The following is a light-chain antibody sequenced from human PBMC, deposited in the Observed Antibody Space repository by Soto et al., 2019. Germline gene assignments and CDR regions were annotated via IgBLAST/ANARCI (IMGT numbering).Light chain of an antibody. Sequence: QSALTQPPSASGSPGQSVTISCTGTSSDVGGYDYVSWYQQHPGKAPKLMIYEVNKRPSEVPDRFSGYKSGSTASLTVSGLQAEDEADYYCSSYAGGNKVFGGGTKLTVL. CDR2: EVN. CDR1: SSDVGGYDY. V-gene: IGLV2-8*01. J-gene: IGLJ3*02. CDR3: SSYAGGNKV.